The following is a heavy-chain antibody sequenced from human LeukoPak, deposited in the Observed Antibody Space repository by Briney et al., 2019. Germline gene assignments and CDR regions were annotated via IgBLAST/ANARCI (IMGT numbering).Heavy chain of an antibody. CDR1: GFTFSSYA. CDR2: ISGSGGST. V-gene: IGHV3-23*01. Sequence: PGGSLRLSCAASGFTFSSYAMTWVRQAPGKGLEWVSAISGSGGSTYYADSVKGRFTISRDNSKNTLFMQMNSLRAEDTAVYYCAKPFIVGATGYYYYYMDVWGKGTTVTVSS. D-gene: IGHD1-26*01. J-gene: IGHJ6*03. CDR3: AKPFIVGATGYYYYYMDV.